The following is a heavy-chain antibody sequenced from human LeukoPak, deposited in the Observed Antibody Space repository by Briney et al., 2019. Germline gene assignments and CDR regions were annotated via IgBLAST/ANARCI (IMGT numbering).Heavy chain of an antibody. V-gene: IGHV3-21*01. CDR2: ISSSGSYI. CDR1: GFTFSSYS. D-gene: IGHD1-26*01. J-gene: IGHJ4*02. Sequence: PGGSLRLSCAASGFTFSSYSMNWVRQAPGKGLEWVSSISSSGSYIYYADSVKGRFTISRDNAKNSLYLQMNSLRAEDTAVYYCAREKVGATTPQFDYWGQGTLVTVSS. CDR3: AREKVGATTPQFDY.